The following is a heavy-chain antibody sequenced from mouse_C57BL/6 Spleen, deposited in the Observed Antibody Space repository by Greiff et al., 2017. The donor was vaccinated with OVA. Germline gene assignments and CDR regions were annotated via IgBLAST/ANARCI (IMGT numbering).Heavy chain of an antibody. J-gene: IGHJ2*01. Sequence: QVQLQQSGPGLVAPSQSLSITCTVSGFSLTSYAISWVRQPPGKGLEWLGVIWTGGGTNYNSALKSRLSISKDNSKSQVFLKMNSLQTDDTARYYCASLGYYYGSSYDFDYWGQGTTLTVSS. V-gene: IGHV2-9-1*01. CDR1: GFSLTSYA. CDR2: IWTGGGT. CDR3: ASLGYYYGSSYDFDY. D-gene: IGHD1-1*01.